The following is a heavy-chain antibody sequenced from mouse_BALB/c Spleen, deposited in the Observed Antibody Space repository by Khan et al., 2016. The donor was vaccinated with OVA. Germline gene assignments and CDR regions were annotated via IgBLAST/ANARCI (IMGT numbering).Heavy chain of an antibody. D-gene: IGHD1-1*02. J-gene: IGHJ3*01. V-gene: IGHV1S135*01. CDR2: IDPFSGST. CDR1: GYSFTTYY. Sequence: VQLQQSGPELMKPGASVKISCKASGYSFTTYYIHWVMQSHGTSLEWIGYIDPFSGSTTHNQKFKGKATLTVDKSSSTAYIHLSNLTSEDSAVYYCTRRGFVAWFTYWGQGTLVTVSA. CDR3: TRRGFVAWFTY.